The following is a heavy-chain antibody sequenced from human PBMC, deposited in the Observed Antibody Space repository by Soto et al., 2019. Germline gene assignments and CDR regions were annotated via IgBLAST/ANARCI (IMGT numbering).Heavy chain of an antibody. CDR2: ISAYNGNT. Sequence: ASVKVSCKASGYTFTSYGISWVRQAPGQGLEWMGWISAYNGNTNYAQKLQGRVTMTTDTSTSTAYMELRSLRSDDTAVYYCARTRDVDTAMVMDDWGQGTLVTVAS. J-gene: IGHJ4*02. CDR1: GYTFTSYG. D-gene: IGHD5-18*01. CDR3: ARTRDVDTAMVMDD. V-gene: IGHV1-18*01.